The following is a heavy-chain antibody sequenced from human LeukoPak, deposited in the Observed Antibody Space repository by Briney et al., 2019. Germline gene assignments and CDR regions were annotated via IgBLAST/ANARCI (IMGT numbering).Heavy chain of an antibody. D-gene: IGHD1-7*01. V-gene: IGHV1-69*04. CDR1: GGTFSSYA. CDR2: IIPILGIA. Sequence: ASVKVSCKASGGTFSSYAISWVRQAPGQGLEWMGRIIPILGIANYAQKFQGRVTITADKSTSTAYMELSSLRSEDTAVYYCARSLSGTSSNEWGQGTLVTVSS. CDR3: ARSLSGTSSNE. J-gene: IGHJ4*02.